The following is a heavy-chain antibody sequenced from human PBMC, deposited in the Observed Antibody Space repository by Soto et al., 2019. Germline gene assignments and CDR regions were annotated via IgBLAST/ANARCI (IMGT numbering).Heavy chain of an antibody. D-gene: IGHD6-13*01. CDR2: ISYDGINE. CDR1: GFTFRNYA. J-gene: IGHJ3*02. CDR3: ARPESSKQGAYDI. Sequence: QVQLVESGGGVVQPGRSLRLSCAASGFTFRNYAMHWVRQAPGKGLEWVAVISYDGINEDYGDSVKGRFTISRDNSKNMLYLQINSLRPADTAVYYCARPESSKQGAYDIWGHGTLVSVSS. V-gene: IGHV3-30-3*01.